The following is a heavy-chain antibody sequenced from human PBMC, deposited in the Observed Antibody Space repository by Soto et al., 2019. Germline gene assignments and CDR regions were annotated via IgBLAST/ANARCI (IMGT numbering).Heavy chain of an antibody. CDR3: XXLPFPWGWFDP. J-gene: IGHJ5*02. CDR2: ISGSGRTI. V-gene: IGHV3-11*01. Sequence: QVQLVESGGGLVKPGGSLRLSCAASGIVFSDYMSWVRQAPGKGLEWLSYISGSGRTIYSADSVKGRFTISRDNAXXXXXXXXXXXXXXXXXXXXXXXLPFPWGWFDPWGQGTMVT. CDR1: GIVFSDY. D-gene: IGHD3-16*01.